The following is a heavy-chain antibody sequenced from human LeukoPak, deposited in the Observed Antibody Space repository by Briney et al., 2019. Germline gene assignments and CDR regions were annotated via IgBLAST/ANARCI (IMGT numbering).Heavy chain of an antibody. CDR2: LSASGFNT. CDR1: GFIFSTYA. D-gene: IGHD5-18*01. J-gene: IGHJ4*02. Sequence: GSLRLSCAASGFIFSTYAMTWLRQAPGKGLEWVSALSASGFNTYYADSVKGRFTISRDNFKNTLYLQMNSLRAEDTAVYYCAQISVDTSRNRWSDFDSWGRGILVTVSS. CDR3: AQISVDTSRNRWSDFDS. V-gene: IGHV3-23*01.